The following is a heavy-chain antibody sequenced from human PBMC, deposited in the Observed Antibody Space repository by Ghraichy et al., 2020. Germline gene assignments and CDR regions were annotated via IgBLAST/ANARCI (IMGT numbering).Heavy chain of an antibody. D-gene: IGHD5-18*01. J-gene: IGHJ4*02. CDR3: ANVKTERWHSYGYSDY. CDR1: GFTFSNYA. Sequence: LSLTCAASGFTFSNYAMTWVRQAPGKGLEWVSAISNSGSTKYADSVKGRFTISRDNSKNTLFLHMNSLRGDDTAIYYCANVKTERWHSYGYSDYWGQGTLVTVSS. CDR2: ISNSGST. V-gene: IGHV3-23*01.